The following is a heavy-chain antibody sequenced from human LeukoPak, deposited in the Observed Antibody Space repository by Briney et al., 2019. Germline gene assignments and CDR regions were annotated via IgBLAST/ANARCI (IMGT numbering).Heavy chain of an antibody. CDR2: ISSSGNTI. Sequence: GGSLRLSCAASGFTFGSYEMNWVRQAPGKGLEWVSYISSSGNTIYYADSVKGRFTISRDNAKNSLYLQMNSLRAEDTAAYYCARDFKMATTQSSFDYWGQGTLVTVSS. J-gene: IGHJ4*02. CDR1: GFTFGSYE. V-gene: IGHV3-48*03. CDR3: ARDFKMATTQSSFDY. D-gene: IGHD5-24*01.